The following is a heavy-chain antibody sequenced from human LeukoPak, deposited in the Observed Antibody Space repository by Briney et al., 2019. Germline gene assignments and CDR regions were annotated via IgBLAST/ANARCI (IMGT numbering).Heavy chain of an antibody. J-gene: IGHJ4*02. CDR1: GGSISSYY. Sequence: TSETLSLTCTVSGGSISSYYWGWIRQPPGKGLEWIGSIYHSGSTYYNPSLKSRVTISVDTSKNQFSLKMNSVTAADTAVYYCARGQWFRAFWSRGTPVTVSS. CDR3: ARGQWFRAF. D-gene: IGHD3-10*01. V-gene: IGHV4-39*07. CDR2: IYHSGST.